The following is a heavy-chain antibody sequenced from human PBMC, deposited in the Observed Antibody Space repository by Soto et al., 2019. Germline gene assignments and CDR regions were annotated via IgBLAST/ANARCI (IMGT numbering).Heavy chain of an antibody. CDR2: INAGNGNT. V-gene: IGHV1-3*01. J-gene: IGHJ3*02. CDR3: AKVLGYCSGGSCGPYDAFDI. D-gene: IGHD2-15*01. Sequence: ASVKVSCKASGYTFTSYAMHWVRQAPGQRLEWMGWINAGNGNTKYSQKFQGRVTITRDTSASTAYMELSSLRSEDTAVYYCAKVLGYCSGGSCGPYDAFDIWGQGTMVT. CDR1: GYTFTSYA.